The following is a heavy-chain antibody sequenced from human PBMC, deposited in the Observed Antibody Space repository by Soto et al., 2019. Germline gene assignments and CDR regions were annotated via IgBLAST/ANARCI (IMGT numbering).Heavy chain of an antibody. Sequence: GASVKVSCKASGYTFTGYYMHWVRQAPGQGLEWMGWINPNSGGTNYAQKFQGWVTMTRDTSISTAYMELSRLRSDDTAVYYCARVAPGAAAGGASPYYYYGMDVWGQGTTVTV. V-gene: IGHV1-2*04. J-gene: IGHJ6*02. CDR3: ARVAPGAAAGGASPYYYYGMDV. D-gene: IGHD6-13*01. CDR2: INPNSGGT. CDR1: GYTFTGYY.